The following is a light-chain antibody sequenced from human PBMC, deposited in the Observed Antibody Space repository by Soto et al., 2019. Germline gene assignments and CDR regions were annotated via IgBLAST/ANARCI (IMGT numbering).Light chain of an antibody. CDR3: QEYSMWPLFT. Sequence: EIVVAQSPGILSVSPGDRATLSCRASHSVGRNLAWYQQKPGQAPTLLIYAASTRATGLPARFSGSGSGTDFTLTITSLQSEDFAVYYCQEYSMWPLFTFGPGTRVDIK. CDR1: HSVGRN. J-gene: IGKJ3*01. V-gene: IGKV3-15*01. CDR2: AAS.